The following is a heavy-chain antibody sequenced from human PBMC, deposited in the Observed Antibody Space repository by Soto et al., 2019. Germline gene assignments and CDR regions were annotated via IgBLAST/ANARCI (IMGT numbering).Heavy chain of an antibody. CDR3: ARLPYSYGFFYYYGMDV. CDR2: IYPGDSDT. D-gene: IGHD5-18*01. Sequence: PGESLKISCKGSGYSFTSYWIGWVRQMPGKGLEWMGIIYPGDSDTRYSPSFQGQVTISADKSISTAYLQWSSLKASDTAMYYCARLPYSYGFFYYYGMDVWGQGTTVTVSS. CDR1: GYSFTSYW. V-gene: IGHV5-51*01. J-gene: IGHJ6*01.